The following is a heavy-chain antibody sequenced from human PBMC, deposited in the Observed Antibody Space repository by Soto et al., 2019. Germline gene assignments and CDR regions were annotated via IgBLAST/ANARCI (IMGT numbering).Heavy chain of an antibody. Sequence: VQLVESGGGLVQPGESLRLSCTASGLTFSISWMTWVRQAPGEGLEWVSNINPAGNVQHYADSVKERFTISRDNAKNSLFLHMSGLRVEDTAVSSCATANTPYAFDMWGQGTMVTVSS. V-gene: IGHV3-7*01. J-gene: IGHJ3*02. CDR2: INPAGNVQ. CDR1: GLTFSISW. CDR3: ATANTPYAFDM.